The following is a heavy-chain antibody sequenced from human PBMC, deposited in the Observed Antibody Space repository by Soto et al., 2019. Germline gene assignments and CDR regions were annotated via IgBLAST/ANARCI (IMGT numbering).Heavy chain of an antibody. CDR1: GGTFSRYT. Sequence: QVQLVQSGAEVKKPGSSVKVSCKASGGTFSRYTISWVRQAPGQGLEWMGRIIPILGIANYAQKFQGRVTITADKSTSTAYMELSSLRSEDTAVYYCAREHMNGVNWFDPWGQGTLVTVSS. CDR3: AREHMNGVNWFDP. CDR2: IIPILGIA. J-gene: IGHJ5*02. D-gene: IGHD3-3*01. V-gene: IGHV1-69*08.